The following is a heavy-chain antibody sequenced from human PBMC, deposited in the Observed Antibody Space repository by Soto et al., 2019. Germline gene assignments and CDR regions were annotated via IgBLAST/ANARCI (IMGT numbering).Heavy chain of an antibody. V-gene: IGHV1-69*08. CDR3: ARPDFGDYWDVDR. CDR2: IIPALGTA. CDR1: GGTFSSHT. Sequence: QDQLVQSGAAVKKPGSSVKVSCKASGGTFSSHTFSWVRQAPGQGLEWMGRIIPALGTATYAQKFQGRVTSTADESATTVYMELNSLRSEDTAVYYCARPDFGDYWDVDRWGRGTRVTVSS. J-gene: IGHJ2*01. D-gene: IGHD4-17*01.